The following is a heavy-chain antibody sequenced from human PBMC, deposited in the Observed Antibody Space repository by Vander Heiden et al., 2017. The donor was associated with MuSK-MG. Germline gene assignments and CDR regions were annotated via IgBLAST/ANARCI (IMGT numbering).Heavy chain of an antibody. Sequence: YGVHWVRQAPGKGLEWVAVSWSGGSNTDYGDSVKGRFTISRDNFKNAVYLQMNSLRAEDRGLYYCAKSGCSDGDVEESCYMDGGGKGTTVTVS. CDR2: SWSGGSNT. J-gene: IGHJ6*03. D-gene: IGHD1-1*01. CDR1: YG. V-gene: IGHV3-33*06. CDR3: AKSGCSDGDVEESCYMDG.